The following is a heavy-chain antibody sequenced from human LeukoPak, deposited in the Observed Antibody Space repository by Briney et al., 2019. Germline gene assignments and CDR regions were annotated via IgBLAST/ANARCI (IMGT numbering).Heavy chain of an antibody. CDR2: MNPNSGNT. CDR3: ATYSSSSVGYFDY. CDR1: GYTFTSYD. D-gene: IGHD6-6*01. J-gene: IGHJ4*02. Sequence: ASVKVSCKASGYTFTSYDINWVRQATGQGLEWMGWMNPNSGNTGYAQKFQGRVTITRNTSISTAYMELSSLRSEDTAVYYCATYSSSSVGYFDYRGQGTLVTVSS. V-gene: IGHV1-8*03.